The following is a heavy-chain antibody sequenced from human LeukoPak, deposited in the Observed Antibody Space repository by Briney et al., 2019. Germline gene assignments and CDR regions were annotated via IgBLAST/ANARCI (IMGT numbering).Heavy chain of an antibody. Sequence: SETLSLTCTVSGGSISSYYWSWIRQPAGKGLEWIGRIYTSGSTNYNPSLKSRVTISVDKSKNQFSLKLSSVTAADTAVYYCARKSGYWPYYYYYMDVWGKGTTVTVSS. D-gene: IGHD3-3*01. CDR2: IYTSGST. CDR3: ARKSGYWPYYYYYMDV. CDR1: GGSISSYY. J-gene: IGHJ6*03. V-gene: IGHV4-4*07.